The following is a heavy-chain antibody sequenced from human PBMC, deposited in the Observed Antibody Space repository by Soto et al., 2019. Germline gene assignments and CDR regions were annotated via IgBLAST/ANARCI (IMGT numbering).Heavy chain of an antibody. D-gene: IGHD2-2*01. CDR2: SLSSGGVI. CDR1: GFTCGSYS. CDR3: ARDLRDPLVSIDMPYYLEV. J-gene: IGHJ6*02. Sequence: EVQLVEFGGGWVQPGGSLRLSCAASGFTCGSYSMNWVRQAPGKGLEWVSFSLSSGGVIYYADSVKGRFTISRDNAKNSTYLQMESLRADDAAVYSCARDLRDPLVSIDMPYYLEVWGQGTTGTVSS. V-gene: IGHV3-48*01.